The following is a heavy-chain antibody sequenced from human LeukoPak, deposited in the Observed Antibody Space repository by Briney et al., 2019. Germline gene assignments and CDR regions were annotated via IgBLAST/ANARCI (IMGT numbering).Heavy chain of an antibody. CDR2: VGGSVGSM. CDR1: EFTFSSYV. CDR3: AKGDNDILTGYYNSFDY. J-gene: IGHJ4*02. Sequence: GGSLRLSCAASEFTFSSYVMSWVRQAPGKGLEWVSNVGGSVGSMFYAASVKGRFAISRDNSKNTLFLQMSSLRAEDTVIYFCAKGDNDILTGYYNSFDYWGQGTLVTVSS. D-gene: IGHD3-9*01. V-gene: IGHV3-23*01.